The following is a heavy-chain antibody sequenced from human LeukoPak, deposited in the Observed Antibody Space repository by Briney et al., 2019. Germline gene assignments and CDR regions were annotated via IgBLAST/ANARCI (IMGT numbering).Heavy chain of an antibody. CDR1: GFTFDDYT. J-gene: IGHJ5*02. D-gene: IGHD6-19*01. Sequence: PGGSLRLSCAASGFTFDDYTMHWVRQAPGKGLEWVSLISWDGGSTYYADSVKGRFTISRDNAKNSLYLQMNSLRDEDTAVYYCARTYSSGWYGRVWFDPWGQGTLVTVSS. CDR2: ISWDGGST. CDR3: ARTYSSGWYGRVWFDP. V-gene: IGHV3-43*01.